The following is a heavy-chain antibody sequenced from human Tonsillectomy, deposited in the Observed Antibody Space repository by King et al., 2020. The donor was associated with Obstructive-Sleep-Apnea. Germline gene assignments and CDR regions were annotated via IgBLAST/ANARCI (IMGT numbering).Heavy chain of an antibody. CDR1: GFTFSVYA. J-gene: IGHJ4*02. Sequence: VQLVESGGGVVQPGRSLRLSCAASGFTFSVYAMHWVRQAPGKGLEWVALISYDGNNKYYADSVKGRFTISRDNSMNTVSLQMNSLRAEDTAVYYCARLSYGSGTYYFDYWGKGTLVTVSS. V-gene: IGHV3-30*04. D-gene: IGHD3-10*01. CDR3: ARLSYGSGTYYFDY. CDR2: ISYDGNNK.